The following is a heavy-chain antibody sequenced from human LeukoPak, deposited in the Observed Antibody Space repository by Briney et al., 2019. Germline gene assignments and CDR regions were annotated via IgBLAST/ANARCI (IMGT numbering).Heavy chain of an antibody. CDR2: ISSSGSTI. CDR3: ASASYYYYGMDV. J-gene: IGHJ6*02. V-gene: IGHV3-48*04. CDR1: GFTFSSYW. Sequence: GGSLRLSCAASGFTFSSYWMSWVRQAPGKGLEWVSYISSSGSTIYYADSVKGRFTISRDNAKNSLYLQMNSLRAEDTAVYYCASASYYYYGMDVWGQGTTVTVSS.